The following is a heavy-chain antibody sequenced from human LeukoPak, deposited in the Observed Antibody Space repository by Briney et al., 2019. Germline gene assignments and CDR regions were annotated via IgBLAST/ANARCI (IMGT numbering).Heavy chain of an antibody. D-gene: IGHD4-17*01. CDR2: ISYDGSNK. Sequence: PGRSLRLSCAASGFTFSSYGMHWVRQAPGKGLEWVAVISYDGSNKYYADSVKGRFTISRDNSKNTLYLQMNSLRADDTAVYYCANEIRPNDYWGQGILVTVSS. J-gene: IGHJ4*02. V-gene: IGHV3-30*18. CDR3: ANEIRPNDY. CDR1: GFTFSSYG.